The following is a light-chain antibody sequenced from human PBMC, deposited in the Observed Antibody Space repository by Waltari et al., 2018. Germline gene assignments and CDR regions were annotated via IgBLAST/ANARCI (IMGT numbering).Light chain of an antibody. CDR1: QSVVNHY. V-gene: IGKV3-20*01. CDR3: QQYESSPPWT. J-gene: IGKJ1*01. Sequence: EISSTQSPATLSLSPGDSATLPCKASQSVVNHYLAWYHQKSGQAPRLIIYSASSRASDIPDRFSGSGSGTDFSLTIARLEPEDFGVYYCQQYESSPPWTFGQGT. CDR2: SAS.